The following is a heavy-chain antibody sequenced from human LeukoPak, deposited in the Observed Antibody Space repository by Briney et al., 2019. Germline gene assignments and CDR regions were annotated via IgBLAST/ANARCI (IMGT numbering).Heavy chain of an antibody. V-gene: IGHV3-66*01. J-gene: IGHJ4*02. CDR1: GFSVKSNY. CDR2: IYSGGST. Sequence: AGWSLRLSCTASGFSVKSNYMSWVRQAPGKGLEWVAVIYSGGSTYYADSVKGRFTISRDNAKNTLYLQMNRLRAEDTAVYYCTKDLTGNQDYWGPGTLVTVSS. D-gene: IGHD7-27*01. CDR3: TKDLTGNQDY.